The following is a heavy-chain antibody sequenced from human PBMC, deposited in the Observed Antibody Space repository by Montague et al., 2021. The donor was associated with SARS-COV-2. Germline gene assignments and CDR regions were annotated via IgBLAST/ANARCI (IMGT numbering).Heavy chain of an antibody. CDR2: VYYSGYT. CDR1: GDSVSSSDHY. Sequence: SETLSLTCTVSGDSVSSSDHYWGWIRQPPGKGLEWLGIVYYSGYTYYNPSVKCRVTISIDASKNQSSLKLNSLTATDTAIYHCARRRLREDYFDFWGQGTLLTVSS. V-gene: IGHV4-39*01. J-gene: IGHJ4*02. D-gene: IGHD4-17*01. CDR3: ARRRLREDYFDF.